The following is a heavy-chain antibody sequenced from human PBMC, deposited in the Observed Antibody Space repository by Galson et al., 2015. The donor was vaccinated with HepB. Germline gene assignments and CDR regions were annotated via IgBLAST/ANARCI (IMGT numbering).Heavy chain of an antibody. Sequence: QSGAEVKKPGESLKISCKGSGYSFTNYWIGWVRQMPGKGLEWMGIIFPGDSDTKYSPSFQGQVTVSADKSINTAYLQWSSLEASDTAMYYCARCGGYCSGTNCFAAHYFDYWGQGTLVTVSS. V-gene: IGHV5-51*01. CDR3: ARCGGYCSGTNCFAAHYFDY. CDR2: IFPGDSDT. J-gene: IGHJ4*02. CDR1: GYSFTNYW. D-gene: IGHD2-2*03.